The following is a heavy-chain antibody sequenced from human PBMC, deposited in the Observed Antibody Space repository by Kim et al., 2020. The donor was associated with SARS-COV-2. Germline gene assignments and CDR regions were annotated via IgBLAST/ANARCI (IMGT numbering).Heavy chain of an antibody. CDR2: IYPGDSDT. Sequence: GESLKISCKGSGYSFTSYWIDWVRQMPGKGLEWMGIIYPGDSDTRYSPSFQGQVTISADKSISTAYLQWSSLKASDTAMYYCARHSNIGSGWYPTKKYYYYYGMDVWGQGTTVTVSS. V-gene: IGHV5-51*01. J-gene: IGHJ6*02. CDR1: GYSFTSYW. CDR3: ARHSNIGSGWYPTKKYYYYYGMDV. D-gene: IGHD6-19*01.